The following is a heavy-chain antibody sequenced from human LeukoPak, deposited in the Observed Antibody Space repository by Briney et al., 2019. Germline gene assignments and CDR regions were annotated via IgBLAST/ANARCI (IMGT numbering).Heavy chain of an antibody. J-gene: IGHJ4*02. CDR2: IYYSGST. CDR3: ARAAGAATGDY. V-gene: IGHV4-39*07. D-gene: IGHD2-15*01. Sequence: SETLSLTCTVSGGSISSSSYYWGWIRQPPGKGLEWIGSIYYSGSTYYNPSLKSRVTIPVDTSKNQFSLKLSSVTAADTAVYYCARAAGAATGDYWGQGTLVTVSS. CDR1: GGSISSSSYY.